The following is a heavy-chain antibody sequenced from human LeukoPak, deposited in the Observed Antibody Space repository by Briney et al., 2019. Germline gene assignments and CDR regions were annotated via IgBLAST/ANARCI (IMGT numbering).Heavy chain of an antibody. Sequence: GGSLRLSCAAPGFTFSSYSMNWVRQAPGKGLEWVSYISSSSSTIYYADSVKGRFTIARDNAKNSLYLQMNSLRAEDTAVYYCARDIGDYFDYWGQGTLVTVSS. CDR2: ISSSSSTI. CDR3: ARDIGDYFDY. CDR1: GFTFSSYS. V-gene: IGHV3-48*01. J-gene: IGHJ4*02. D-gene: IGHD2-21*01.